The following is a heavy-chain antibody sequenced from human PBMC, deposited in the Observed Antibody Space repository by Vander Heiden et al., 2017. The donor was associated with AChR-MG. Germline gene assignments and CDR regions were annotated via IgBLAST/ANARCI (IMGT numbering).Heavy chain of an antibody. D-gene: IGHD3-16*01. V-gene: IGHV4-39*01. CDR1: GGSISSSTSY. CDR2: VYYSGSS. Sequence: QLQLQESGPGLVKPSETLSLSCPVSGGSISSSTSYWGWIRQSPGKGLEYIGTVYYSGSSSYNPSLKSRVTISVDTSKNQFSLKLTSVSAADTAVYYCARRPGSFSVYHFDYWGQGALVTVSS. CDR3: ARRPGSFSVYHFDY. J-gene: IGHJ4*02.